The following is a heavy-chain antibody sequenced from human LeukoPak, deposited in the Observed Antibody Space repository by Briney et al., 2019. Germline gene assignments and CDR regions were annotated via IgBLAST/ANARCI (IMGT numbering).Heavy chain of an antibody. CDR2: INPSGGST. Sequence: GASVKVSCKASGYTFTSYYMHWVRQAPGQGLEWMGIINPSGGSTSYAQKFQGRVTKTRDTSTSTVYMELSSLRSEDTAVYYCASALEPTSDAFDIWGQGTMVTVSS. CDR1: GYTFTSYY. V-gene: IGHV1-46*01. CDR3: ASALEPTSDAFDI. J-gene: IGHJ3*02. D-gene: IGHD1-1*01.